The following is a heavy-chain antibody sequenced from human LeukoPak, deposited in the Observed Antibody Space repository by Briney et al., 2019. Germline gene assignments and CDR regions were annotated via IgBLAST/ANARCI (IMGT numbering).Heavy chain of an antibody. Sequence: SETLSLTCTVSGGSISSYYWSWIRQPPGKGLEWIGYIYYSGSTNYNPSLKSRVTISVDTSKNQFSLKLSSVTAADTAVYYCARGRITMVRGVIITNYYYYGMDVWGQGTTVTVS. D-gene: IGHD3-10*01. CDR3: ARGRITMVRGVIITNYYYYGMDV. CDR2: IYYSGST. CDR1: GGSISSYY. V-gene: IGHV4-59*01. J-gene: IGHJ6*02.